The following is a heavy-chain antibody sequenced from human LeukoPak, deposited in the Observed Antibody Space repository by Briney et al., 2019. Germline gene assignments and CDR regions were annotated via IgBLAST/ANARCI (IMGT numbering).Heavy chain of an antibody. D-gene: IGHD6-25*01. CDR2: INPYNGNT. Sequence: ASLKVSCKASGYTFTSYGISWVRQAPGQGLEWMGWINPYNGNTNYAQKLQGRVTMTTDTSTSTAYIELRSLRSDDTAVYYCARDRAATHFDDWGQGTLVTVSS. V-gene: IGHV1-18*01. J-gene: IGHJ4*02. CDR1: GYTFTSYG. CDR3: ARDRAATHFDD.